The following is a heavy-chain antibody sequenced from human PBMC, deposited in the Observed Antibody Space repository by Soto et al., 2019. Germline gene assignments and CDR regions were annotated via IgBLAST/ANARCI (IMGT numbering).Heavy chain of an antibody. Sequence: EVQLLESGGGLVQPGGSLRLSCGVSGFTFNDFEMNWVRQAPGKGLEWLAYIDGSGTTKKYADSVRGRFTISRDNPNNSLFLQVSSLSAADPAIYYCARGFGRFNYWGQGTLLSVSS. CDR2: IDGSGTTK. CDR1: GFTFNDFE. J-gene: IGHJ4*02. D-gene: IGHD3-10*01. CDR3: ARGFGRFNY. V-gene: IGHV3-48*03.